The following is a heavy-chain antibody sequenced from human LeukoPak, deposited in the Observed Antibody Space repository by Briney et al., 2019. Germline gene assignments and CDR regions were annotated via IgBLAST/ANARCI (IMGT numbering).Heavy chain of an antibody. CDR1: GFTFDDYA. CDR2: ISWNSGSI. D-gene: IGHD3-10*01. Sequence: GGSLRLSCAASGFTFDDYAMHWVRQAPGKGLEGVSGISWNSGSIGYADSVKGRFTISRDNAKNSLYLQMNSLRAEDTALYYCAKIYYYGSGYNDAFDIWGQGTMVTVSS. V-gene: IGHV3-9*01. J-gene: IGHJ3*02. CDR3: AKIYYYGSGYNDAFDI.